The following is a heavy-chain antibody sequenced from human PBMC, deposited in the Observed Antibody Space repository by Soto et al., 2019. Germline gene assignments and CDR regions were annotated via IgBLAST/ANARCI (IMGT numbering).Heavy chain of an antibody. CDR2: INPYIGDT. CDR3: ATGGNWFEY. J-gene: IGHJ4*02. V-gene: IGHV1-2*02. D-gene: IGHD1-1*01. CDR1: QYAFTNY. Sequence: QVQLVQSGAEVKRPGASVRVSCETFQYAFTNYMHWIRQSPGQGLEWMGWINPYIGDTNYAPKFQGRVTMTEDRSIRTISLELSDLKSDDTGVYYWATGGNWFEYWGQGTLVSVSS.